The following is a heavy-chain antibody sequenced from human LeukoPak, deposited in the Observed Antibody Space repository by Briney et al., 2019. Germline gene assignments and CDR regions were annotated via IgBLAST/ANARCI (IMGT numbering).Heavy chain of an antibody. CDR2: INPSGGST. CDR1: GYTFTTYY. Sequence: ASVKVSCKASGYTFTTYYVHWVRQAPGQGLEWMGIINPSGGSTTYAQKFRGRLTMTRDMSTSTVYMELSSLRAEDTAVYYCARSPRIVGATGGFDYWGQGTLVTVSS. V-gene: IGHV1-46*01. CDR3: ARSPRIVGATGGFDY. J-gene: IGHJ4*02. D-gene: IGHD1-26*01.